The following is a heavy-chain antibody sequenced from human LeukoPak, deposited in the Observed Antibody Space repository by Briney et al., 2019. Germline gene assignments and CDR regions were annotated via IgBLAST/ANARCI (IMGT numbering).Heavy chain of an antibody. V-gene: IGHV4-59*01. J-gene: IGHJ5*01. CDR1: GGSFSGYY. CDR2: IYYSGST. Sequence: PSETLSLTCAVYGGSFSGYYWSWIRQPPGKGLEWIGYIYYSGSTNYNPSLKSRVTISVDTSKNQFSLKLSSVTAADTAVYYCARSLFRGGYEALWFDFWGQGTLV. CDR3: ARSLFRGGYEALWFDF. D-gene: IGHD1-1*01.